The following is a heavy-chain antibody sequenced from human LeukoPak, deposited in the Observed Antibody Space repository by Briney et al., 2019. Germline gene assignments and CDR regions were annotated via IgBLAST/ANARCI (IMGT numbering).Heavy chain of an antibody. CDR1: GFSLSTSGVG. D-gene: IGHD4-17*01. CDR3: AHQSRYGDFDY. CDR2: IYWDDDN. Sequence: SGPTLVNPTQTLTLTCTFSGFSLSTSGVGVGWIRQSPGKALEWLALIYWDDDNRYSPSLKSRITITKDTSKNQVVHTLTNMDPVDTATYYCAHQSRYGDFDYWGQGALVTVSS. J-gene: IGHJ4*02. V-gene: IGHV2-5*02.